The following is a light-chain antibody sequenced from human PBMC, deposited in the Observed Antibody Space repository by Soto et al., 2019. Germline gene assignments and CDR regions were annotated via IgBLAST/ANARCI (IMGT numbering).Light chain of an antibody. V-gene: IGKV1-5*03. CDR3: QYYNNYCWT. CDR1: QSISSW. J-gene: IGKJ1*01. CDR2: KTS. Sequence: DIQLTQSPSTLSASVGDRVTITCRASQSISSWLAWYQQKPGKAPKFLIYKTSNLESGVPSRFSGSGSGPEFTLTISSLQPDDFATYYCQYYNNYCWTFGQGTKVE.